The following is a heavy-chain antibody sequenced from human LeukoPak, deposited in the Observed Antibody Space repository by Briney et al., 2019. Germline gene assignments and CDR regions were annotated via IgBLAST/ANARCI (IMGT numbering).Heavy chain of an antibody. CDR2: ISSSGSTI. D-gene: IGHD3-10*01. CDR1: GFTFSDYY. V-gene: IGHV3-11*01. CDR3: ARDSMVRGVIPPPSDY. J-gene: IGHJ4*02. Sequence: GGSLRLSCAASGFTFSDYYMSWIRQAPGKGLEWVPYISSSGSTIYYADSVKGRFTISRDNAKNSLYLQMNSLRAEDTAVYYCARDSMVRGVIPPPSDYWGQGTLVTVSS.